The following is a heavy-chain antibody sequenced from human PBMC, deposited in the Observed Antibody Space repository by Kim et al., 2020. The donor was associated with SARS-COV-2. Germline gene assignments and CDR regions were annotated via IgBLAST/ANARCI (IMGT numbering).Heavy chain of an antibody. J-gene: IGHJ4*02. V-gene: IGHV3-48*03. Sequence: GGSLRLSCAASGFTFSSYEMNWVRQAPGKGLEWVSYICNSGSTIYYADSVKGRFTISRDNAKNSLYLQMYSLRAEDTAVYYCARVCRDGYHWVLSSDYCGQGTLVTVSS. D-gene: IGHD5-12*01. CDR3: ARVCRDGYHWVLSSDY. CDR1: GFTFSSYE. CDR2: ICNSGSTI.